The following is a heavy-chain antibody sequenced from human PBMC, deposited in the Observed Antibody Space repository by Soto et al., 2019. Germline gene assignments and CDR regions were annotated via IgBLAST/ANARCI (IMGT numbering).Heavy chain of an antibody. CDR2: ISAYNGNT. Sequence: QVQLVQSGAEVKNPGTSVKVSCKTSGYTFTSTGLSWVRQAPGQGLEWMGWISAYNGNTKYAQKVQGRVTMTTDTSTSTAYMELRSLRSDDTAVYYCARDSAFPRGYFDYWGQGTLVTVSS. CDR1: GYTFTSTG. CDR3: ARDSAFPRGYFDY. D-gene: IGHD1-26*01. V-gene: IGHV1-18*01. J-gene: IGHJ4*02.